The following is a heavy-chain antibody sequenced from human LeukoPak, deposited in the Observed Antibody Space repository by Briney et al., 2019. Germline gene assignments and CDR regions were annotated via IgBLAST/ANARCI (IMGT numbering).Heavy chain of an antibody. D-gene: IGHD5-24*01. CDR1: GFTFSSYG. V-gene: IGHV3-33*01. CDR2: IWYDGSNK. Sequence: PGRSLRLSCAVSGFTFSSYGMQWVRQAPGKGREWVSVIWYDGSNKYYADSVKGRFTLSRDNSKNTLYLKMNSLRAEDTAVYYCARSRWLQPDAFDIWGQGTMVTVSS. J-gene: IGHJ3*02. CDR3: ARSRWLQPDAFDI.